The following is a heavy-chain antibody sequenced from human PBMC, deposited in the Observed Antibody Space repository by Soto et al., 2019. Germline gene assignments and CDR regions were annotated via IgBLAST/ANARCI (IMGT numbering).Heavy chain of an antibody. Sequence: EVQLVESGGGLVQPGGSLRLSCAASGFTFSSYSMNWVRQAPGKGLEWVSYISSSSSTIYYADFVKGRFTISRDNAKNSLYLQMNSLRDEDTAVYYCARAVGRYSYGVPLTFDYWGQGTLVTVSS. D-gene: IGHD5-18*01. CDR1: GFTFSSYS. CDR3: ARAVGRYSYGVPLTFDY. CDR2: ISSSSSTI. J-gene: IGHJ4*02. V-gene: IGHV3-48*02.